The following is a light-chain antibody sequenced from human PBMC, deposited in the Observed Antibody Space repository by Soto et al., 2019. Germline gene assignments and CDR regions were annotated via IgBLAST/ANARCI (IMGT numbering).Light chain of an antibody. CDR3: SSYTISSTYV. CDR2: EVS. J-gene: IGLJ1*01. V-gene: IGLV2-14*01. Sequence: QSALTQPASVSGSPGQSITISCTGTSSDVGGYNFVSWYQQHPGKAPKLMIYEVSNRPSGVSSRFSGSKSGNTASLTIPGLQAEDEGDYYCSSYTISSTYVFGTGTKVTVL. CDR1: SSDVGGYNF.